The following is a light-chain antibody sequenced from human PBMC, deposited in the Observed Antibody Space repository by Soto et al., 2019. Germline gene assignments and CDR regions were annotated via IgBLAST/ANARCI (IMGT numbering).Light chain of an antibody. CDR1: QSVSSSY. J-gene: IGKJ4*01. CDR2: GAS. Sequence: EIVLTQSPGTLSLSPGERATLSCRASQSVSSSYLAWYQQKPGQAPRLLIYGASSRATGIPDRFSGSGSGTDFTLTISRLEPEDFAVYYCQQYGRSGEAFGGGTKVEIK. V-gene: IGKV3-20*01. CDR3: QQYGRSGEA.